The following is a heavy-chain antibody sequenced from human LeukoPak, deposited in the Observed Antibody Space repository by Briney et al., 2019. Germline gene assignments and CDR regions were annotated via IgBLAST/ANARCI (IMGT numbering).Heavy chain of an antibody. J-gene: IGHJ4*02. CDR2: IYYSGST. CDR1: GGSISSSSYY. Sequence: SETLSLTCTVSGGSISSSSYYWGWIRQPPGKGLEWIGSIYYSGSTYYNPSLKSRVTISVDTSKNQFSLKLSSVTAADTAVYYCARRPIYSSFDYWGQGTLVSVSS. V-gene: IGHV4-39*01. D-gene: IGHD6-13*01. CDR3: ARRPIYSSFDY.